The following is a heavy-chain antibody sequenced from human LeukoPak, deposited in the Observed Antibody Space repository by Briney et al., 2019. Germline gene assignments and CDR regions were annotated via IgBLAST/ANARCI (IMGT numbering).Heavy chain of an antibody. Sequence: GGSLRLSCAASGFTFSTYWMSWVRQAPGKGLEWVANIKKDGSEKYYVDSVKGRFTISRDNAKNSVYLQMNSLRAEDTAVYYCAKNRYCSGGSCYFEAFDIWGQGTMVTVSS. CDR3: AKNRYCSGGSCYFEAFDI. CDR1: GFTFSTYW. V-gene: IGHV3-7*03. J-gene: IGHJ3*02. D-gene: IGHD2-15*01. CDR2: IKKDGSEK.